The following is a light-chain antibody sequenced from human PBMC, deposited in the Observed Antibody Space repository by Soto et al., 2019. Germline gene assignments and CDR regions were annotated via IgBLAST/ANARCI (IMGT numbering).Light chain of an antibody. Sequence: QSVLTQPPSVSAAPGQKVNISCSGSSSNIGSNSVSWYRHLPGTAPKLLIYDNNKRPSGIPDRFSGSKSGTSATLGITGLQTGDEADYYCGAWDNSLSAYAFGTGTKLTVL. CDR2: DNN. V-gene: IGLV1-51*01. CDR3: GAWDNSLSAYA. CDR1: SSNIGSNS. J-gene: IGLJ1*01.